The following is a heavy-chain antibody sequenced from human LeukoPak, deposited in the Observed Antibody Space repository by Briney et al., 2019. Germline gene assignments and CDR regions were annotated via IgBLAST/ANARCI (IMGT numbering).Heavy chain of an antibody. CDR1: GFTFSSDA. CDR3: AKDTYTAMVGGPFDY. V-gene: IGHV3-23*01. CDR2: ISGSGGST. Sequence: GGSLRLSCAASGFTFSSDAISWVRQAPGKGLEWGSAISGSGGSTYYADSVKGRFTISRDNSKNTLYLQMNSLRAEDTAVYYCAKDTYTAMVGGPFDYWGQGTLVTVSS. D-gene: IGHD5-18*01. J-gene: IGHJ4*02.